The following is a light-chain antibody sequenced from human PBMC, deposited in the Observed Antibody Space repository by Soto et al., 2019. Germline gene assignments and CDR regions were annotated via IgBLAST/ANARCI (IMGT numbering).Light chain of an antibody. CDR3: QQYGSSPQFT. J-gene: IGKJ3*01. CDR2: GAS. V-gene: IGKV3-20*01. CDR1: QSVSSSY. Sequence: EMVLTQSPGTLSLSPGERATLSCRASQSVSSSYLAWYQQKPGQAPRLLIYGASSRATGIPDRFSGSGSETDFTLTISRLEPEDFAVYYCQQYGSSPQFTVGPGTKVDIK.